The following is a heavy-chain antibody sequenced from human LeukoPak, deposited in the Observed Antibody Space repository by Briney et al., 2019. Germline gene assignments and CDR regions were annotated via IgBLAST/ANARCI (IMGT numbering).Heavy chain of an antibody. CDR2: MNPNSGNT. J-gene: IGHJ3*01. D-gene: IGHD3-10*01. CDR3: ARNVEFVTLRAVNGFDL. Sequence: ASVKVSCKASGYTFTSYDINWVRQATGQGLEWMGWMNPNSGNTGYAQKFQGRVTITRNTSISTAYMELNSLISEDTAVYYCARNVEFVTLRAVNGFDLWGQGTVVTVSS. V-gene: IGHV1-8*03. CDR1: GYTFTSYD.